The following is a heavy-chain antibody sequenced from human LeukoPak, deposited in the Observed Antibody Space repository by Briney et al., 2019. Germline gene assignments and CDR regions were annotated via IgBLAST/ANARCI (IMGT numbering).Heavy chain of an antibody. J-gene: IGHJ4*02. V-gene: IGHV4-30-4*01. D-gene: IGHD6-6*01. CDR1: GGSISSGYYY. CDR2: IYYGGT. CDR3: ARGTWSSSIDY. Sequence: SQTLSLTCTVSGGSISSGYYYWSWIRQPPGKGLEYIGYIYYGGTYYNPSLKSRVTISVDTSKNQFSLKLSSVTAADTAVYYCARGTWSSSIDYWGQGTLVTVSS.